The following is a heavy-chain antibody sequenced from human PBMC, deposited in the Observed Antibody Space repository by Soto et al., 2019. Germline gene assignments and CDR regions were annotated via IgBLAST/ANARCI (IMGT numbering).Heavy chain of an antibody. CDR1: GFTFSSYG. Sequence: GGSLRLSCAASGFTFSSYGMHWVRQAPGKGLEWVAVISYDGSNKYYADSVKGRFTISRDNSKNTLYLQMNSLRAKDTAVYYCAKGYSGSYFDEREDTDYWGQGTLVTVSS. CDR3: AKGYSGSYFDEREDTDY. V-gene: IGHV3-30*18. D-gene: IGHD1-26*01. CDR2: ISYDGSNK. J-gene: IGHJ4*02.